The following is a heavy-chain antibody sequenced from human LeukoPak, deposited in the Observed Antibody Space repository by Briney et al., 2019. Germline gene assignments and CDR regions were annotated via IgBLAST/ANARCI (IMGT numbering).Heavy chain of an antibody. CDR3: AGGKSYDFWSALGPYFDY. CDR2: INHSGST. CDR1: GGSFSGYY. V-gene: IGHV4-34*01. J-gene: IGHJ4*02. Sequence: SETLSLTCAVYGGSFSGYYWSWIRQPPGKGLEWIGEINHSGSTNYNPSLKSRVTISVDTSKNQFSLKLSSVTAADTAVYYCAGGKSYDFWSALGPYFDYWGQGTLVTVSS. D-gene: IGHD3-3*01.